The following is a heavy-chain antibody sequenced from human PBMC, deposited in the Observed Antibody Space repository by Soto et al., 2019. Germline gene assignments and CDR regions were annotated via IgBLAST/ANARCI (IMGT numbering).Heavy chain of an antibody. J-gene: IGHJ6*02. Sequence: GGSLRLSCTASGFTFGDYAMSWVRQAPGKGLEWVGFIRSKAYGGTTEYAASVKGRFTISRDDSKSIAYLQMNSLKTEDTAVYYCTTSRESYYDFWSGYYYGMDVWGQGTTVTVSS. V-gene: IGHV3-49*04. CDR2: IRSKAYGGTT. CDR3: TTSRESYYDFWSGYYYGMDV. D-gene: IGHD3-3*01. CDR1: GFTFGDYA.